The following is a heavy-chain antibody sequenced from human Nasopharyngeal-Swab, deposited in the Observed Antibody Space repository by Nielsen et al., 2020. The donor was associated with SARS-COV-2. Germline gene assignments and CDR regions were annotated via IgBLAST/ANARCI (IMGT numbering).Heavy chain of an antibody. V-gene: IGHV4-34*01. Sequence: WIRQPPGKGLEWIGEINHSGSTNYNPSLKSRVTISVDTSKNQFSLKLSSVTAADTAIYYCARRSGYSYGYALGNWGPGTLVTVSS. CDR2: INHSGST. D-gene: IGHD5-18*01. CDR3: ARRSGYSYGYALGN. J-gene: IGHJ4*02.